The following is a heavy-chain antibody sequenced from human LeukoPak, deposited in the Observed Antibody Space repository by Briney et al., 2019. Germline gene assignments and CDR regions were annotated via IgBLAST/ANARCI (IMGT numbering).Heavy chain of an antibody. Sequence: PGGSLRLSCAASGFTFSSYSMNWVRQAPGKGLEWVSSIGSSSSYIYYADSVKGRFTISRDNAKKSLYLQMNSLRAEDTAVYYCARELIATAGTPFDYWGQGTLVTVSS. J-gene: IGHJ4*02. CDR1: GFTFSSYS. CDR3: ARELIATAGTPFDY. V-gene: IGHV3-21*01. CDR2: IGSSSSYI. D-gene: IGHD6-13*01.